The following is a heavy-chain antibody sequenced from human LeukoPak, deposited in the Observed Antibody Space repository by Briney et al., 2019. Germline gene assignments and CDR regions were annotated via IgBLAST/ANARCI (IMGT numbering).Heavy chain of an antibody. J-gene: IGHJ4*02. V-gene: IGHV4-38-2*02. Sequence: KPSETLSLTCTVSGYSISSGYYWGWIRQPPGKGLEWIGSIYYSGSTNYNPSLKSRVTISVDTSKNQFSLRLSSVTAADTAVYYCTRERRDGYKVYFDYWGQGTLVTVSS. CDR3: TRERRDGYKVYFDY. CDR2: IYYSGST. D-gene: IGHD5-24*01. CDR1: GYSISSGYY.